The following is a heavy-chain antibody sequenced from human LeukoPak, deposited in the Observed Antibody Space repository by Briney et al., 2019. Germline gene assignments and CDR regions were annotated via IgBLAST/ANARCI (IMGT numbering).Heavy chain of an antibody. Sequence: SETLSLTCAVYGGPFSGYYWSWIRQPPGKGLEWIGEINHSGSTNYNPSLKSRVTILVDTSKNQFSLKLSSVTAADTAVYYCASKTTGIAVAGYYFDYWGQGTLVTVSS. CDR3: ASKTTGIAVAGYYFDY. D-gene: IGHD6-19*01. J-gene: IGHJ4*02. V-gene: IGHV4-34*01. CDR1: GGPFSGYY. CDR2: INHSGST.